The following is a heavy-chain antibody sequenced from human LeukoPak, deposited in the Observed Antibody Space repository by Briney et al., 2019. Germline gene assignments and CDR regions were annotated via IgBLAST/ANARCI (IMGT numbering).Heavy chain of an antibody. V-gene: IGHV1-69*05. CDR3: ASRPPRDYYGSGREYFQH. D-gene: IGHD3-10*01. CDR2: IIPIFGTA. Sequence: RASVKVSCKASGGTFSSYAISWVRQAPGQGLEWMGGIIPIFGTANYAQKFQGRVTITTDESTSTAYMELSSLRSEDTAVYYCASRPPRDYYGSGREYFQHWGQGTLVTVSS. CDR1: GGTFSSYA. J-gene: IGHJ1*01.